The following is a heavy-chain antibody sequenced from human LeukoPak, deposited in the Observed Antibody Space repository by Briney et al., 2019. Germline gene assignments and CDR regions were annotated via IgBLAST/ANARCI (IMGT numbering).Heavy chain of an antibody. V-gene: IGHV4-59*01. D-gene: IGHD2-15*01. Sequence: KPSETLSLTCTVSGGSISSYYWSWIRQPPGKGLELIGYINYSGSTNYNPSLKSRVTISVDTSKNQFSLQLSSVTAADTAVSYCSRDRVKYCSGGSCYLDAFDIWGRGTMVTVSS. CDR2: INYSGST. CDR1: GGSISSYY. CDR3: SRDRVKYCSGGSCYLDAFDI. J-gene: IGHJ3*02.